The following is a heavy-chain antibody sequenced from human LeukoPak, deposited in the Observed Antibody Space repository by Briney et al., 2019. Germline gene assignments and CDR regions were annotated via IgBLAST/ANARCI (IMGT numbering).Heavy chain of an antibody. CDR3: ASGDYYFDY. CDR2: INHSGST. CDR1: GGSFSGYY. J-gene: IGHJ4*02. V-gene: IGHV4-34*01. Sequence: SETLSLTCAVYGGSFSGYYWSWIRQPPGKGLEWIGEINHSGSTNNNPFLKSRVTISVDTSKNQFSLKLSSVTAADTAVYYCASGDYYFDYWGQGTLATVSS.